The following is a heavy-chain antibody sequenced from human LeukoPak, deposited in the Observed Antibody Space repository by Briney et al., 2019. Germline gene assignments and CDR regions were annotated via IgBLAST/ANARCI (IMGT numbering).Heavy chain of an antibody. J-gene: IGHJ4*02. CDR3: ARDRGVGATPPFDY. CDR2: IIPILGIA. D-gene: IGHD1-26*01. Sequence: ASVKVSCKASGGTFSSYTISWVRQAPGQGLEWMGRIIPILGIANYAQKFQGRVTITADKSTSTAYMKLSSLRSEDTAVYYCARDRGVGATPPFDYWGQGTLVTVSS. V-gene: IGHV1-69*04. CDR1: GGTFSSYT.